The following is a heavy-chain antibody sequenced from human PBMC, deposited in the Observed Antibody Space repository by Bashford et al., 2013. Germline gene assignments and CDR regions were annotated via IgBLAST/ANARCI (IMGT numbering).Heavy chain of an antibody. CDR3: AKNSTNYDILTGPRRAFDI. V-gene: IGHV4-30-4*01. CDR2: SITWEH. D-gene: IGHD3-9*01. Sequence: TLSLTCTVSGGSTIRGDYYWRWVRQXPGRAWSGLGTSITWEHPLQPSLESRVTISVDTSRNQFSLELNSVTAADTAVYYCAKNSTNYDILTGPRRAFDIWGQGTMVTVSS. CDR1: GGSTIRGDYY. J-gene: IGHJ3*02.